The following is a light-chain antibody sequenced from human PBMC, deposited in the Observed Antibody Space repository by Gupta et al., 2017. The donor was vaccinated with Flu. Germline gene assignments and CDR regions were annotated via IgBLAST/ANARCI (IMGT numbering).Light chain of an antibody. CDR2: KDN. V-gene: IGLV3-16*01. J-gene: IGLJ1*01. CDR1: ALPKKC. Sequence: LGQMARITCSGDALPKKCPYWSQQKPGHFPLLVICKDNERPSGIPERFSGSSSGTTVTLTISGVQAEDEADYSCLAADSSGSFVFGTGTKVTVL. CDR3: LAADSSGSFV.